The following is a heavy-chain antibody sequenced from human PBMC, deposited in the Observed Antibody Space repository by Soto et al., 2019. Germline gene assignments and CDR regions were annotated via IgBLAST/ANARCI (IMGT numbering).Heavy chain of an antibody. J-gene: IGHJ4*02. D-gene: IGHD3-9*01. Sequence: GSLRLSCAASGFTFSSYAMSWVRQAPGKGLEWVSAISGSGGSTYYADSVKGRFTISRDNSKNTLYLQMNSPRAEDTAVYYCAKAGQVEDWPRGRMRNRQYYFDYWGQGTLVTVSS. CDR3: AKAGQVEDWPRGRMRNRQYYFDY. CDR2: ISGSGGST. CDR1: GFTFSSYA. V-gene: IGHV3-23*01.